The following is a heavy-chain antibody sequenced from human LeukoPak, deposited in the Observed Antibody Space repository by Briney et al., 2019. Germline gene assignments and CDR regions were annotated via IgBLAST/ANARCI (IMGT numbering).Heavy chain of an antibody. V-gene: IGHV4-39*07. Sequence: KPSETLSLTCTVSGGSISSSSYYWGWIRQPPGKGLEWIGEINHSGSTNYNPSLKSRVTISVDTSKNQFSLKLSSVTAADTAVYYCARAKSGSYYHFDYWGQGTLVTVSS. CDR1: GGSISSSSYY. CDR2: INHSGST. J-gene: IGHJ4*02. D-gene: IGHD1-26*01. CDR3: ARAKSGSYYHFDY.